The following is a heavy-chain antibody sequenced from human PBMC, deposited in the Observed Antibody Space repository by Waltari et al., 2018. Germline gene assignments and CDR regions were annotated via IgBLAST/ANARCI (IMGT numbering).Heavy chain of an antibody. V-gene: IGHV4-38-2*01. CDR3: SRQVLGYCTSAACRRLES. CDR1: GYSINSGYY. D-gene: IGHD2-2*03. Sequence: QVQLQESGPGLVKPSETLSLTCDVSGYSINSGYYWGWIGQSPGKGVAWIATIYHAGDTFYNPSIKNRVTISMDTSKNQFSLKLNSVTAADTAVYFCSRQVLGYCTSAACRRLESWSQGTLVTVSS. CDR2: IYHAGDT. J-gene: IGHJ4*02.